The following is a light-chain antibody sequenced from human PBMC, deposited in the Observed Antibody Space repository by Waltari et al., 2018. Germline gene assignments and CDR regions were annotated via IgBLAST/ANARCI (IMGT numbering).Light chain of an antibody. Sequence: DVQLTQSPSSLSASVGDRVTITCRASQSISDYLNWYQVKPGKAPSLLIYAASSLQSGVTSRFSGRGSGTDFTLTISSLQPEDFASYYCRQSYSTLALTFVGGTKVE. CDR2: AAS. V-gene: IGKV1-39*01. CDR1: QSISDY. CDR3: RQSYSTLALT. J-gene: IGKJ4*01.